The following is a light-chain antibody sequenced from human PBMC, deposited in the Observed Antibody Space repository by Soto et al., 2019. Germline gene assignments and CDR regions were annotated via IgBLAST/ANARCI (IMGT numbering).Light chain of an antibody. J-gene: IGLJ2*01. CDR3: SSYTSSSTLV. V-gene: IGLV2-14*03. CDR1: SNDVGGYTY. Sequence: QSALTQPASVSGSPGQSITISCTGTSNDVGGYTYVSWYQQHPGKAPKLIIYDVSNRPSGVSNRFSGSKSGNTASLTISGLQAEDEADYYCSSYTSSSTLVFGGGTKVTVL. CDR2: DVS.